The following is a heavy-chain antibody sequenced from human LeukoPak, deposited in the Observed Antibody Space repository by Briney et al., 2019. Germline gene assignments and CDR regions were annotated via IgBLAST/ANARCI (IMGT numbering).Heavy chain of an antibody. CDR1: GYTFTSYG. V-gene: IGHV1-69*13. Sequence: ASVKVSCKASGYTFTSYGISWVRQAPGQGLEWMGGIIPIFGTANYAQKFQGRVTITADESTSTAYMELSSLRSEDTAVYYCARVNRDGYYYYYYMGVWGKGTTVTVSS. CDR3: ARVNRDGYYYYYYMGV. CDR2: IIPIFGTA. D-gene: IGHD5-24*01. J-gene: IGHJ6*03.